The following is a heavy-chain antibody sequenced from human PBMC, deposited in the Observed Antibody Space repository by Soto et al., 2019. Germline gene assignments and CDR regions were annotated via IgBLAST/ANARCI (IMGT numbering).Heavy chain of an antibody. D-gene: IGHD6-19*01. J-gene: IGHJ4*02. Sequence: QLQLQESGPGLVEPSETLSLTCTVSGGSISGSDYYWAWIRQPPGKGLEWLGTIYYTGTTYYNPSLKSXXTXSXXPPKNQFSQNLNSVSATDTAVYFCADMRGQWLPRDWGQGTLVTVSS. V-gene: IGHV4-39*01. CDR1: GGSISGSDYY. CDR2: IYYTGTT. CDR3: ADMRGQWLPRD.